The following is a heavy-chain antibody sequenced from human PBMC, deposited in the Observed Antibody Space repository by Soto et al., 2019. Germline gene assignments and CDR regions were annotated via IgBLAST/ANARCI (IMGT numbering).Heavy chain of an antibody. J-gene: IGHJ4*02. V-gene: IGHV2-5*02. D-gene: IGHD1-1*01. CDR1: GFSFSTSRVA. Sequence: SGPTLVNPTETLTLTCTFSGFSFSTSRVAVGWIRQPPGKALVWLALIYRVDDKRYSPSLQSRLTTTKVTSRNQVVLTMTNMNPVDTATYYCAHHARLDSLRVPRNYFDYWGQGTLVTVSS. CDR2: IYRVDDK. CDR3: AHHARLDSLRVPRNYFDY.